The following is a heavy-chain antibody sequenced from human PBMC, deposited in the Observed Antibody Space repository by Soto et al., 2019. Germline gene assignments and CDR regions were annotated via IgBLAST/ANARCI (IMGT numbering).Heavy chain of an antibody. CDR2: VSYDGSIE. J-gene: IGHJ5*02. V-gene: IGHV3-30*18. Sequence: GGSLRLSCTASGFTFSSYAMHWVRQAPGRGLEWVAVVSYDGSIENYVDSVRGRFTISRDNSKNTVFLQMNSLRVEDTAVYYCAKALYYYDFSLDDSWGQGTLVTVSS. CDR1: GFTFSSYA. D-gene: IGHD3-16*01. CDR3: AKALYYYDFSLDDS.